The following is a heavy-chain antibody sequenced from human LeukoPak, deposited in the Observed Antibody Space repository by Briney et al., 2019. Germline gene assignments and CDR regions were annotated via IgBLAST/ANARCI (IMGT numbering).Heavy chain of an antibody. V-gene: IGHV4-59*01. D-gene: IGHD3-3*01. CDR2: IYYSGST. Sequence: PSETLSLTCTVSGGSISSYYWSWIRQPPGKGLEWIGYIYYSGSTNYNPSLKSRDTIPVDTSKNQFSLKMSSVTAADTAVYYCARVTIFGVVRYFDYWGQGTLVTVSS. J-gene: IGHJ4*02. CDR1: GGSISSYY. CDR3: ARVTIFGVVRYFDY.